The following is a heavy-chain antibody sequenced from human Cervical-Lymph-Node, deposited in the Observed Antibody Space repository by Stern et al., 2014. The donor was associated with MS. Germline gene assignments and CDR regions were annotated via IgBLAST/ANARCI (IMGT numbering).Heavy chain of an antibody. Sequence: VQLVQSGAEVKKPGSSVKVSCKASGGTFNSYAISWVRQAPGQGLEWMGGIIPIFDTTNYTQKFQGRVTITADESTTTAYMELSSLRSEDTAVYFCARNQVGETNGQYYSYGMDVWGQGTTVTVSS. V-gene: IGHV1-69*01. CDR3: ARNQVGETNGQYYSYGMDV. J-gene: IGHJ6*02. CDR1: GGTFNSYA. D-gene: IGHD3-16*01. CDR2: IIPIFDTT.